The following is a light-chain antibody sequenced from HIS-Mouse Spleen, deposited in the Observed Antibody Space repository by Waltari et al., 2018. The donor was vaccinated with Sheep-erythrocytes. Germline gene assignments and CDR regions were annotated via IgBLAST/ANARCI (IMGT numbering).Light chain of an antibody. CDR2: EGS. CDR3: CSYAGSSTPWV. Sequence: QSALTQPASVSGSPGQSITISCTGTSSEVRSYNLVSWYQQHPGKAPKLMIYEGSKRPSGVSNRFSGSKSGNTASLTISGLQAEDEADYYCCSYAGSSTPWVFGGGTKLTVL. V-gene: IGLV2-23*01. J-gene: IGLJ3*02. CDR1: SSEVRSYNL.